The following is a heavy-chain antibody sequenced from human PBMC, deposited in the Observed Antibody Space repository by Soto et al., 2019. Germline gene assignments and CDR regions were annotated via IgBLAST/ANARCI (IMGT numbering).Heavy chain of an antibody. J-gene: IGHJ6*02. V-gene: IGHV3-21*01. CDR3: ARDHRYCSGSSCRPYSYYYGMDV. CDR2: ISGTSDYI. CDR1: GFTFSSYS. D-gene: IGHD2-15*01. Sequence: PGESLKISCAASGFTFSSYSMNWVRQAPGRGLEWVAAISGTSDYIYYADSVKGRFTISRDNAKPSLYIQMNSLRAEDTAVYYCARDHRYCSGSSCRPYSYYYGMDVWGQGTTVTVSS.